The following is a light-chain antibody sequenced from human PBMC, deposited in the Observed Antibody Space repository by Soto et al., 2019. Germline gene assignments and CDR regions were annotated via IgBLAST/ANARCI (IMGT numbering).Light chain of an antibody. CDR2: KAS. V-gene: IGKV1-5*03. J-gene: IGKJ1*01. CDR1: QTISSW. CDR3: QQYNSYSSGT. Sequence: DIQMTQSPSTLSGSVGDRVTITCRASQTISSWLAWYQQKPGKAPKLLIYKASTLKSGVPSRFSGSGSGTEFTLTISSLQPDDFATYYCQQYNSYSSGTFGQGTKVDIK.